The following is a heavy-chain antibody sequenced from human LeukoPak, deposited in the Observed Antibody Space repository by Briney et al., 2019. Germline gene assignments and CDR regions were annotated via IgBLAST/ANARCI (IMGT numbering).Heavy chain of an antibody. D-gene: IGHD3-22*01. CDR3: TRQRYYYDFSGYYYDY. V-gene: IGHV5-10-1*01. Sequence: KLGESLKISCKGSGYSFTSYWISWVRQMPGKGLEWMGTIDPSDSYTNYSPSFQGHVTISADKSISTAYLQWSSLKASDTAIYYCTRQRYYYDFSGYYYDYWGQGSLVTVSS. CDR2: IDPSDSYT. CDR1: GYSFTSYW. J-gene: IGHJ4*02.